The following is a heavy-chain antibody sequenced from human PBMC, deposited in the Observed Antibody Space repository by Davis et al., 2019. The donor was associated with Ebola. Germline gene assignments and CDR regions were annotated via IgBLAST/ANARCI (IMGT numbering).Heavy chain of an antibody. D-gene: IGHD4-17*01. CDR1: GDSVSSNSAA. CDR3: ARGVIDDYGADEVWFDP. V-gene: IGHV6-1*01. CDR2: TYYRSKWYN. J-gene: IGHJ5*02. Sequence: HSQTLSLTCAISGDSVSSNSAAWNWIRQSPSRGLEWLGRTYYRSKWYNDYAVSVKRRITINPDTSKNQFPLQLNSVTPEDTAVYYCARGVIDDYGADEVWFDPWGQGTLVTVSS.